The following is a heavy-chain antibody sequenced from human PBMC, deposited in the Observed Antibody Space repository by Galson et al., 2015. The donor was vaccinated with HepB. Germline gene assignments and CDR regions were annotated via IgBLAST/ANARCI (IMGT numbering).Heavy chain of an antibody. J-gene: IGHJ5*02. D-gene: IGHD6-6*01. CDR1: GLTFNNAW. CDR2: ISGSGGST. Sequence: SLRLSCAVSGLTFNNAWMSWVRQAPGKGLEWVSSISGSGGSTYYADSVKGRFTISRDNSKNTLYLQMNSLRAEDTAVYYWAKEGYSSSPVGWFDPWGQGTLVTVSS. V-gene: IGHV3-23*01. CDR3: AKEGYSSSPVGWFDP.